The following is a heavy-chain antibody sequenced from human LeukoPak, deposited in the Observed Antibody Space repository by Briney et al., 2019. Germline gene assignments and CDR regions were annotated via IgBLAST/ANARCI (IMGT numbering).Heavy chain of an antibody. CDR1: GVIFSNSA. CDR3: ARDPNWNTRPGWFDP. D-gene: IGHD1/OR15-1a*01. J-gene: IGHJ5*01. Sequence: PGGSLRLCSVVSGVIFSNSAMNWVRQAGGKGQEWVGFISSSSSDINYVDSGKGRFTIYSDNANNSLFLQMNNLRADDTAVYYCARDPNWNTRPGWFDPWGQGTLVTVSS. V-gene: IGHV3-21*01. CDR2: ISSSSSDI.